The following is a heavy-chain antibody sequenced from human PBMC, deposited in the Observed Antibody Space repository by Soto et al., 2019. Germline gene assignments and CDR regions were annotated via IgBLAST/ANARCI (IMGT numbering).Heavy chain of an antibody. CDR3: AKDRGIAVAGTFDY. CDR1: GFTFSSYG. V-gene: IGHV3-30*18. CDR2: ISYDGSNK. J-gene: IGHJ4*02. D-gene: IGHD6-19*01. Sequence: QVQLVESGGGVVQPGRSLRLSCAASGFTFSSYGMHWVRQAPGKGLEWGAVISYDGSNKYYEDSVKGRFAISRDNSKNTLYLQMNSLGAEDTAVYYCAKDRGIAVAGTFDYWGQGTLVTVSS.